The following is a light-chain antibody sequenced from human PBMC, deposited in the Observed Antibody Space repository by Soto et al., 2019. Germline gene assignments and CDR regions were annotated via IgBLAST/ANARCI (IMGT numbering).Light chain of an antibody. CDR1: QSVSSN. J-gene: IGKJ2*01. V-gene: IGKV3-15*01. CDR2: GAS. CDR3: QQYNNRPPYT. Sequence: EIVMTQSPATLSVSPGERATLSCRASQSVSSNLVWYQQKPRQAPRLLIYGASARATAIATRFSCSGCGTEFTLTISILQSEDFEVYYCQQYNNRPPYTFGQGTKLEIK.